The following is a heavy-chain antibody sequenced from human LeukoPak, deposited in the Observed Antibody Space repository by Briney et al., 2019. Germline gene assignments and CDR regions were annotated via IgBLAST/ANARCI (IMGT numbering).Heavy chain of an antibody. D-gene: IGHD3-10*01. CDR2: ISAYNGNT. V-gene: IGHV1-18*04. Sequence: ASVKVSCKASGYTFTSYYMHWVRQAPGQGLEWMGWISAYNGNTNYAQKLQGRVTMTTDTSTSTAYMELRSLRSDDTAVYYCARDRGWFGELGSSFDPWGQGTLVTVSS. J-gene: IGHJ5*02. CDR1: GYTFTSYY. CDR3: ARDRGWFGELGSSFDP.